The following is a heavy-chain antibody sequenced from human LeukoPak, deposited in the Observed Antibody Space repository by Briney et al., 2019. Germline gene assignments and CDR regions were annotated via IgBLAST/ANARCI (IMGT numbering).Heavy chain of an antibody. CDR2: IKSKIDGGTT. J-gene: IGHJ4*02. D-gene: IGHD3-10*01. V-gene: IGHV3-15*01. CDR1: GFTFSNAW. Sequence: GGSLRLSCAASGFTFSNAWMSWVRQAPGKGLGWVGRIKSKIDGGTTDYAAPVKGRFTISRDDSKNTLYLQMNSLKTEDTAVYYCATTPRYYYGSGSPVSRFDYWGQGTLVTVSS. CDR3: ATTPRYYYGSGSPVSRFDY.